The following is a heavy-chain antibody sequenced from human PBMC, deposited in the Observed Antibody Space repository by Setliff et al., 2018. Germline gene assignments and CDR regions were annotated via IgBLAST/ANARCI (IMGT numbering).Heavy chain of an antibody. CDR2: IRQDGTNK. Sequence: PGGSLRLSCVASGFTISNYWMAWVRQAPGKGLEWVADIRQDGTNKHYVDSVKGRFTISRDNAKSSVYLQMNSLRAEDTAVYYCASANTTGYYYFDYWGQGTLVTVSS. CDR1: GFTISNYW. D-gene: IGHD1-26*01. CDR3: ASANTTGYYYFDY. V-gene: IGHV3-7*01. J-gene: IGHJ4*02.